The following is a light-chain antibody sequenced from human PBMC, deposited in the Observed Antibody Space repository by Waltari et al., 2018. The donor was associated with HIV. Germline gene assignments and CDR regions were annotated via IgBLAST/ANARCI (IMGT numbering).Light chain of an antibody. CDR1: KIQGKS. CDR3: QIWLTSSGHFV. CDR2: DDT. J-gene: IGLJ1*01. Sequence: SSMLTQPPSVSVAPGQTATITCGGDKIQGKSVHWYQQKPGQAPLLVISDDTDRPSGIPDRFSGSTSRGTATLTISRVEAGDEAAYYCQIWLTSSGHFVFGPGTQVTVL. V-gene: IGLV3-21*02.